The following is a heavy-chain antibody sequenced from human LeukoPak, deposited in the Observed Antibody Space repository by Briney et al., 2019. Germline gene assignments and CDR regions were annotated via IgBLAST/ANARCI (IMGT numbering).Heavy chain of an antibody. Sequence: GASVKVSCTASGYTFTSNYIHWVRQAPGQGLEWMGMIYPRDGSTSYAQKFQGRVTVTRDTSTSTVHMELSGLRSEDTAVYYCARDHPAAGAFDYWGQETLVTVSS. CDR1: GYTFTSNY. V-gene: IGHV1-46*01. J-gene: IGHJ4*02. D-gene: IGHD6-13*01. CDR3: ARDHPAAGAFDY. CDR2: IYPRDGST.